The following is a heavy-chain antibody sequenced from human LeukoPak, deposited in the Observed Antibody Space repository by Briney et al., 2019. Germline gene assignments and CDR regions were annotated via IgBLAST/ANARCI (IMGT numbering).Heavy chain of an antibody. D-gene: IGHD1-14*01. Sequence: SETLSLTCTVSGYSISSGYYWGWIRQPPGKGLEWIGSIYHSGSTYYNPSLKSRVTISVDTSKNQFSLKLSSVTAADTAVYYCARQTPYHENHFFDYWGQGTLVTVSS. CDR1: GYSISSGYY. J-gene: IGHJ4*02. CDR3: ARQTPYHENHFFDY. CDR2: IYHSGST. V-gene: IGHV4-38-2*02.